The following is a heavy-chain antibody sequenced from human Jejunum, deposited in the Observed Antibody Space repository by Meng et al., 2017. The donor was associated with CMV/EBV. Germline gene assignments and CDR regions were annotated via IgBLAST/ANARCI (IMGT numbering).Heavy chain of an antibody. CDR3: ARDGRFGVKRYGVDV. D-gene: IGHD3-3*01. Sequence: SVGSIGNYYWSWIRQPPGKGLEWIGYIYYSGSTNYHPSLKSRVTISVDTSKNQFSLKLSSVTAADTAVYYCARDGRFGVKRYGVDVWGQGTMVTVSS. V-gene: IGHV4-59*13. CDR2: IYYSGST. CDR1: VGSIGNYY. J-gene: IGHJ6*02.